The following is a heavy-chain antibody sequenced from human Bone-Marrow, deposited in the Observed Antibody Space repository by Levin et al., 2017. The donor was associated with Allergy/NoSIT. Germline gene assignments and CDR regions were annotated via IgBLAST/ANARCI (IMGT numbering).Heavy chain of an antibody. CDR2: ISYDGGNH. CDR1: GFTFSSYG. J-gene: IGHJ5*02. V-gene: IGHV3-30*18. Sequence: SCAASGFTFSSYGMHWVRQAPGKGLEWVALISYDGGNHYYADSVKGRFTISRDNSKNTLHLQMNSLRAEDTAVYYCAKDRLRLAIINYFDPWGQGTLVTVSS. CDR3: AKDRLRLAIINYFDP. D-gene: IGHD4-11*01.